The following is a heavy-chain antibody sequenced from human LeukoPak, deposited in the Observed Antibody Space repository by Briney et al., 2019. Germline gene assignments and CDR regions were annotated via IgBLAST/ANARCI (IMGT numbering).Heavy chain of an antibody. CDR3: ARSPVGSSALGY. V-gene: IGHV1-2*02. D-gene: IGHD3-10*01. CDR1: GYTFTGYY. Sequence: ASVKVSCKASGYTFTGYYMHWVRQAPGQVLEWMGWINPNSGGTNYAQKFQGRVTMTRDTSISTAYMELSRLRSDDAAVYYYARSPVGSSALGYWGQGTLVTVSS. CDR2: INPNSGGT. J-gene: IGHJ4*02.